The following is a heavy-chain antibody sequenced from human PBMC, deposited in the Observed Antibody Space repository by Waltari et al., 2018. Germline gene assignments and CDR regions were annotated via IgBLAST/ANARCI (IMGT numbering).Heavy chain of an antibody. D-gene: IGHD6-6*01. CDR1: GFPFSDHS. Sequence: EVQLVESGGGLVKPGGSLRLSCEASGFPFSDHSLTWVRQAPGKGLEWVSSISSGSTYIFYSDLVKGRFFISRDNANNSLYLQMNSLTAEDTAVYYCARANSRHTQEYHGMDVWGQGTTITVSS. CDR2: ISSGSTYI. CDR3: ARANSRHTQEYHGMDV. V-gene: IGHV3-21*02. J-gene: IGHJ6*02.